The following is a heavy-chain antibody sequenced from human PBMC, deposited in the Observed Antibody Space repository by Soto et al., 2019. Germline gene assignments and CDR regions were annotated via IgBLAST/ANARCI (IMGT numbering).Heavy chain of an antibody. D-gene: IGHD3-10*01. Sequence: EVQLVESGGGLVQPGGSLRLSCAASGFSFSSYSFNWVRQAPGKGLEWVSFISTSSSTIYYAESVKGRFTISRDNSKNTLYLQMNSLRAEDTAVYYCAKTYYGSGNDYWGQGTLVTVSS. J-gene: IGHJ4*02. CDR2: ISTSSSTI. V-gene: IGHV3-48*01. CDR3: AKTYYGSGNDY. CDR1: GFSFSSYS.